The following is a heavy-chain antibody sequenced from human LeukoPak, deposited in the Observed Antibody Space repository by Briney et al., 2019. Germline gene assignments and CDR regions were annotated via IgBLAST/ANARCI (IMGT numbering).Heavy chain of an antibody. J-gene: IGHJ5*02. CDR2: IYDSGST. CDR1: GGSIRSSYYY. V-gene: IGHV4-39*02. CDR3: ARYDSGTFYKASWFDP. Sequence: KSSETLSLTCTVSGGSIRSSYYYWGWIRQPPGKGLEWIGSIYDSGSTYYNPSLKSRVTISVDTSNNHFSLKLSSVTAADTAVYYCARYDSGTFYKASWFDPWGQGTLVTVSS. D-gene: IGHD3-10*01.